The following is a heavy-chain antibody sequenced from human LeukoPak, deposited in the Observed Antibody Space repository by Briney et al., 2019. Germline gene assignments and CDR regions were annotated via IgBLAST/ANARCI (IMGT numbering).Heavy chain of an antibody. CDR3: ARGVLQWFYLYY. V-gene: IGHV3-7*05. J-gene: IGHJ4*02. CDR2: LNPDGSEK. Sequence: GGSLRLSCAASGFTFSSYWMTWVRQAPGKGLEWVASLNPDGSEKYYVDSVKGRFTISRGNAENSLYLQMNSLRAEDTAVYYCARGVLQWFYLYYWGQGALVTVSS. CDR1: GFTFSSYW. D-gene: IGHD3-3*01.